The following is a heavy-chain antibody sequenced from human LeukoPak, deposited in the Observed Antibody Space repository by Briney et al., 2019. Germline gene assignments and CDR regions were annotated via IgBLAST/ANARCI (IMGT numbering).Heavy chain of an antibody. J-gene: IGHJ4*02. V-gene: IGHV4-39*01. Sequence: KPSETLSLTCAVSGGSISDTSYYWGWIRQPPGKGLEWIGSIYYSGSTYYNSSLKSRITISVDTSKNQFSLKLSSVTAADTAVYYCARKTHFYSSGWYAGLGVFDYWGQGTLVTVSS. CDR1: GGSISDTSYY. D-gene: IGHD6-19*01. CDR2: IYYSGST. CDR3: ARKTHFYSSGWYAGLGVFDY.